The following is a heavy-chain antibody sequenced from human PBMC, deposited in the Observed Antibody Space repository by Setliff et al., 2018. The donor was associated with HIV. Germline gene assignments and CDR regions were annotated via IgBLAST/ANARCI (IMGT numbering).Heavy chain of an antibody. D-gene: IGHD3-10*02. CDR2: IHPNRGGT. CDR1: GYTFSDYF. CDR3: ARVFGVRQAFDN. Sequence: ASVKVSCKASGYTFSDYFIHWVRQAPGQGLEWMGWIHPNRGGTNYAQKFQGRVTMTRDTSITTAYMELSRLSYDDTAVYYCARVFGVRQAFDNWGQGTLVTVSS. V-gene: IGHV1-2*02. J-gene: IGHJ4*02.